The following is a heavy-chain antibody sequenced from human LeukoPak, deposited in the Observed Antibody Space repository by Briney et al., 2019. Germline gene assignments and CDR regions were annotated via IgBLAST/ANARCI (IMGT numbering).Heavy chain of an antibody. Sequence: PGGSLRLSCAASGFTFRSYSMNWVRQAPGKGLEWVAVISYDGSNKYYADSVKGRFTISRDNSKNTLYLQMNSLRAEDTAVYYCAKSPRVVVAYFDCWGQGALVTASS. CDR1: GFTFRSYS. J-gene: IGHJ4*02. CDR3: AKSPRVVVAYFDC. D-gene: IGHD2-15*01. V-gene: IGHV3-30*18. CDR2: ISYDGSNK.